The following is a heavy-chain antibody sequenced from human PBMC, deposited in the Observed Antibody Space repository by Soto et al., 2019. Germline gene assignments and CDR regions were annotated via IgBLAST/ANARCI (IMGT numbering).Heavy chain of an antibody. D-gene: IGHD3-22*01. J-gene: IGHJ4*02. V-gene: IGHV4-59*01. CDR1: GGSMSSYY. CDR2: IYSRGNT. Sequence: PSETLSLTCTVSGGSMSSYYWTWIRQPPGKGLEWIGYIYSRGNTNYNPSLKSRVTISVDTSTNQFSLKLNSVSAADTAVYYCARQAVYYDSGGYLDYWGQGALVTVSS. CDR3: ARQAVYYDSGGYLDY.